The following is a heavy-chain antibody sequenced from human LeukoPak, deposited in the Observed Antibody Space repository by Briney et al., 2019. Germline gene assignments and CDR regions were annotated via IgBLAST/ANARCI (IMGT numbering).Heavy chain of an antibody. V-gene: IGHV3-23*01. CDR2: ISGSGGST. Sequence: GGSLRLSCAASGFTFSSYAMSWVRQAPGKGLEWVSAISGSGGSTYYADSVKGRFTISRDNSKNTLYLQMNSLRAEDTAVYYRAKVGSGGSCYDYWGQGTLVTVSS. D-gene: IGHD2-15*01. J-gene: IGHJ4*02. CDR1: GFTFSSYA. CDR3: AKVGSGGSCYDY.